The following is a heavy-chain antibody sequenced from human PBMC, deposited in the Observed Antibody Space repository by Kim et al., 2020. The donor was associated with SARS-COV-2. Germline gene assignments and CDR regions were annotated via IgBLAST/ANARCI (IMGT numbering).Heavy chain of an antibody. CDR3: ARDGYYYDSSGYYPAYYYYDGMDV. CDR1: GFTFSSYS. J-gene: IGHJ6*02. Sequence: GGSLRLSCAASGFTFSSYSMNWVRQAPGKGLEWVSSISSSSSYIYYADSVKGRFTISRDNAKNSLYLQMNSLRAEDTAVYYCARDGYYYDSSGYYPAYYYYDGMDVVGQGTTVTVSS. V-gene: IGHV3-21*01. D-gene: IGHD3-22*01. CDR2: ISSSSSYI.